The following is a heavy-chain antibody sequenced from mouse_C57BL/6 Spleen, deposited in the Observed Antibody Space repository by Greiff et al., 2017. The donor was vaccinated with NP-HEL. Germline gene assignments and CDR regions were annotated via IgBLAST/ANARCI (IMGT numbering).Heavy chain of an antibody. CDR2: IDPSDSET. V-gene: IGHV1-52*01. D-gene: IGHD3-2*02. CDR1: GYTFTSYW. CDR3: ARLTAQATGDY. Sequence: QVQLKQPGAELVRPGSSVKLSCKASGYTFTSYWMHWVKQRPIQGLEWIGNIDPSDSETHYNQKFKDKATLTVDKSSSTAYMQLSSLTSEDSAVYYCARLTAQATGDYWGQGTTLTVSS. J-gene: IGHJ2*01.